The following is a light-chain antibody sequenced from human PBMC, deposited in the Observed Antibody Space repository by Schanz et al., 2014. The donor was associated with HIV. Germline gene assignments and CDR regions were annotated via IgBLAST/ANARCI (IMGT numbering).Light chain of an antibody. V-gene: IGLV2-14*02. Sequence: QSALTQPASVSGSPGQSITISCTGTSTDVGSYNLVSWYQHHPGKAPKMMIFEVSKRPSGVSNRFSGSKSGNTASLTISGLQAEDEGDYYCSSYTTSLTLVFGGGTKLTVL. J-gene: IGLJ3*02. CDR2: EVS. CDR1: STDVGSYNL. CDR3: SSYTTSLTLV.